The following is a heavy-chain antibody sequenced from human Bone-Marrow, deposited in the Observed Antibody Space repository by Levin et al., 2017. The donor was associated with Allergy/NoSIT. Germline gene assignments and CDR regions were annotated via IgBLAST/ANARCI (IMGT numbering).Heavy chain of an antibody. J-gene: IGHJ4*02. V-gene: IGHV3-7*01. CDR2: MDRDGSEK. CDR1: GFSFSIYW. Sequence: GESLKISCSASGFSFSIYWMNWVRQAPGKGLEWVASMDRDGSEKYYVDSVKGRFTISRDNAHSSLYLQMNSLRGEDTAVYYCARGMLDDVLTGLDYWGQGSLVTVSS. D-gene: IGHD3-9*01. CDR3: ARGMLDDVLTGLDY.